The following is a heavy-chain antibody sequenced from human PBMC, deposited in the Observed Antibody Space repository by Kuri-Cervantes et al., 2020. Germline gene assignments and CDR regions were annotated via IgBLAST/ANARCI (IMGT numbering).Heavy chain of an antibody. CDR2: ISYDGNNK. J-gene: IGHJ5*02. Sequence: GGSLRLSCAASGLTFNTYAMHWVRQAPGKGLEWVAVISYDGNNKYYAVSVKGRFTISRENSKNALYPQMNSLRTEGTAVYYCAKVSSGYYYGSFETWGQGTLVTVSS. V-gene: IGHV3-30-3*01. D-gene: IGHD3-22*01. CDR3: AKVSSGYYYGSFET. CDR1: GLTFNTYA.